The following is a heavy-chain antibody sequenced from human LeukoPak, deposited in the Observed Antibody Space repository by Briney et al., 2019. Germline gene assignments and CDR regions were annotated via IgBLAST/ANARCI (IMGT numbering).Heavy chain of an antibody. V-gene: IGHV1-2*02. CDR3: ASLPYKQPDAFDI. CDR1: GYTFTGYY. Sequence: ASVKVSCKASGYTFTGYYMHWVRQAPGQGLEWMGWVNPNSGGTNYAQKFQGRVTMTRDTSISTAYMELSRLRSDDTAVYYCASLPYKQPDAFDIWGQGTMVTVSS. CDR2: VNPNSGGT. J-gene: IGHJ3*02. D-gene: IGHD1-14*01.